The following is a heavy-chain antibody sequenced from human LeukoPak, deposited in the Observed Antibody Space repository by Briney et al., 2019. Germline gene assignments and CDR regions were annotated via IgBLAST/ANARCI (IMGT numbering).Heavy chain of an antibody. Sequence: SETLSLTCTVSGGSISSSSYYWGWIRQPPGKGLEWIGSIYYSGSTYYNPSLKSRVTISVDTSKNQFSLKLSSVTAADTAVYYCARKGIGGAFDIWGQGTMVTVSS. V-gene: IGHV4-39*07. J-gene: IGHJ3*02. CDR3: ARKGIGGAFDI. CDR2: IYYSGST. D-gene: IGHD4-23*01. CDR1: GGSISSSSYY.